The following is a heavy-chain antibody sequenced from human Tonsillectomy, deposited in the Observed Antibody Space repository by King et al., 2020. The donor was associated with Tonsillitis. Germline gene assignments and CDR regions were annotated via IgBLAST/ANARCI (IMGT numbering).Heavy chain of an antibody. CDR3: AAAGYCSSTSCYEGMDV. D-gene: IGHD2-2*01. CDR1: GFTFTRSA. Sequence: QLVQSGPEVKKPGTSVKVSCKASGFTFTRSAVQWVRQARGQRLEWIGWIVVGSGNTNYGQKFQERVTITREMSTSTAYMELSSLRSEDTAVYYCAAAGYCSSTSCYEGMDVWGQGTTVTVSS. V-gene: IGHV1-58*01. J-gene: IGHJ6*02. CDR2: IVVGSGNT.